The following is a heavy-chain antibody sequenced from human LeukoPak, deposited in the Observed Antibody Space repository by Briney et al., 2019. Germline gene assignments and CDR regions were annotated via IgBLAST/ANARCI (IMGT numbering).Heavy chain of an antibody. D-gene: IGHD3-10*01. CDR2: IKQDGSEK. Sequence: GGSLRLSCAASGFTFSSYWMSWVRQAPGKGLEWVANIKQDGSEKYYVDSVKGRFTISRDNAKNTVSLQMNNLRAEDTAVYYCAKSDCGSDGCKLLNYWGQGTLVTASS. CDR1: GFTFSSYW. J-gene: IGHJ4*02. V-gene: IGHV3-7*03. CDR3: AKSDCGSDGCKLLNY.